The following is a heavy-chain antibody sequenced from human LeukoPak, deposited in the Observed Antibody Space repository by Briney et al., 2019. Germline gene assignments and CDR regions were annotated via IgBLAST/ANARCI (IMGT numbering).Heavy chain of an antibody. Sequence: PGGSLRLSCAASGFTFSSYWMHWVRQAPGKGLVWVSRINSDGSSTTCADSVKGRFTMSRDNAKNTLYLQMNSLRAEDTAVYYCAAYDSSGYSFDYWGQGILVTVPS. CDR2: INSDGSST. V-gene: IGHV3-74*01. CDR1: GFTFSSYW. CDR3: AAYDSSGYSFDY. D-gene: IGHD3-22*01. J-gene: IGHJ4*02.